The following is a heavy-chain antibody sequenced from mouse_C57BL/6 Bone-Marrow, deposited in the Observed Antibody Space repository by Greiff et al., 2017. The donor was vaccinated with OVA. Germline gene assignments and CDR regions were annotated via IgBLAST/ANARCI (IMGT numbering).Heavy chain of an antibody. CDR3: TRSRIVTTVVAPYWYFDV. CDR2: IRNKANNHAT. V-gene: IGHV6-6*01. CDR1: GFTFSDAW. Sequence: DVKLQESGGGLVQPGGSMKLSCAASGFTFSDAWMDWVRQSPEKGLEWVAEIRNKANNHATYYAESVKGRFTISRDDSKSSVYLQMNSLRAEDTGIYYCTRSRIVTTVVAPYWYFDVWGTGTTVTVSS. D-gene: IGHD1-1*01. J-gene: IGHJ1*03.